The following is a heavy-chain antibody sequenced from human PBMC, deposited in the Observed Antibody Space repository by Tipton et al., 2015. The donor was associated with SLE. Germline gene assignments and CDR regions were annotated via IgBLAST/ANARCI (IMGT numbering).Heavy chain of an antibody. D-gene: IGHD5-18*01. V-gene: IGHV1-18*01. J-gene: IGHJ4*02. CDR3: ARVALSGSSYGLYYFDY. CDR1: GYTFTSYG. CDR2: ISAYNGNT. Sequence: QVQLVQSGAEVKKPGASVKVSCKASGYTFTSYGISWVRQAPGQGLEWMGWISAYNGNTNYAQKLQGRVTMTTDTSTSTAYMELRSLGSDDTAVYYCARVALSGSSYGLYYFDYWGQGTLVTVSS.